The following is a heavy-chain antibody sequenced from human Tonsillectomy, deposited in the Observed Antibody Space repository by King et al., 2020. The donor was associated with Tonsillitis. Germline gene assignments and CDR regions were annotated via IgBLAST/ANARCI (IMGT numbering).Heavy chain of an antibody. CDR1: GYSFTSYG. D-gene: IGHD3/OR15-3a*01. Sequence: QLVQSGAEVKKPGESLKISCKGSGYSFTSYGIGWVRQMPGKGREWRGIIYPGDSVTRYSPSFQGQVTISADKSISTAYLQWSSLKASDTAMYYCARFEFGRHNWFDPWGQGTLVTVSS. CDR3: ARFEFGRHNWFDP. J-gene: IGHJ5*02. V-gene: IGHV5-51*01. CDR2: IYPGDSVT.